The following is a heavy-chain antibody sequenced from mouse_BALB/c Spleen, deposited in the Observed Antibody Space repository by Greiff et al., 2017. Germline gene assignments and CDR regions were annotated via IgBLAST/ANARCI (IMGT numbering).Heavy chain of an antibody. CDR3: ARGMGRDAMDY. CDR1: GYTFTDYA. J-gene: IGHJ4*01. CDR2: ISTYYGDA. Sequence: QVHVKQSGAELVRPGVSVKISCKGSGYTFTDYAMHWVKQSHAKSLEWIGVISTYYGDASYNQKFKGKATMTVDKSSSTAYMELARLTSEDSAIYYCARGMGRDAMDYWGQGTSVTVSS. V-gene: IGHV1S137*01. D-gene: IGHD4-1*01.